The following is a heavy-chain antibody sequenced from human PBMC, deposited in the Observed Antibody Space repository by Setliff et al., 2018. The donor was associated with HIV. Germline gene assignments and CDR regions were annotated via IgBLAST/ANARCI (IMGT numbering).Heavy chain of an antibody. CDR1: GFTVSSDY. CDR3: VRDTEVSSSWSFDY. Sequence: GGSLRLSCAASGFTVSSDYMSWVRQAPGKGLEWLSTIYGGASTYYADSVKGRFTISRDNSKDTIFLQMNGLRGDDTAIYYCVRDTEVSSSWSFDYWGQGTLVTVSS. CDR2: IYGGAST. D-gene: IGHD6-13*01. J-gene: IGHJ4*02. V-gene: IGHV3-53*01.